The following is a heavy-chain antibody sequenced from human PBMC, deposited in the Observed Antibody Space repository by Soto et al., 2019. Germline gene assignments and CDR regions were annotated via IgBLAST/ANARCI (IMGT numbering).Heavy chain of an antibody. J-gene: IGHJ4*02. D-gene: IGHD2-15*01. CDR1: GFTFSSYG. CDR3: GKVLVGATAQTEPDS. CDR2: IYYTGST. Sequence: GSLRLSCAASGFTFSSYGMHWVRQAPGKGLEWIGYIYYTGSTYYNRSLKSRVSISRDTSKNQFSLRLTSVTAADTALYHCGKVLVGATAQTEPDSWGPGTLVTVSS. V-gene: IGHV4-59*04.